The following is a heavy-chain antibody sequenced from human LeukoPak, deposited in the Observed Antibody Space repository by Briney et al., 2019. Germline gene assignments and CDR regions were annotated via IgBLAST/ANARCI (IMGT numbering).Heavy chain of an antibody. J-gene: IGHJ6*02. CDR2: TNPNSGGT. Sequence: ASLKVSCKASGYTFTGYYMHWVRQAPGQGLEWMGWTNPNSGGTNYAQKFQGRVTITADESTSTAYMELSSLRSEDTAVYYCARWTYGDLYYYYGMDVWGQGTTVTVSS. CDR3: ARWTYGDLYYYYGMDV. D-gene: IGHD4-17*01. CDR1: GYTFTGYY. V-gene: IGHV1-2*02.